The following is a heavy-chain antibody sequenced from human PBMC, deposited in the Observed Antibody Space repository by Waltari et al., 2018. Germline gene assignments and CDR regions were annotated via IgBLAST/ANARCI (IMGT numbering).Heavy chain of an antibody. CDR3: ARDRGGVFGVVIYYYMDV. D-gene: IGHD3-3*01. J-gene: IGHJ6*03. Sequence: QVQLQESGPGLVKPSETLSLTCTVSGGSISSYYWSWIRQPAGKGLEWIGRIYTSGSTNYNPSLKSRVTMAVDTSKNQFSLKLSSVTAADTAVYYCARDRGGVFGVVIYYYMDVWGKGTTVIVSS. V-gene: IGHV4-4*07. CDR1: GGSISSYY. CDR2: IYTSGST.